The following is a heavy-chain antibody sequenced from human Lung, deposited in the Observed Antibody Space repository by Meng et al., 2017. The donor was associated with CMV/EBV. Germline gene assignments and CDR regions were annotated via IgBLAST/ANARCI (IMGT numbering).Heavy chain of an antibody. CDR2: ISGSGVST. D-gene: IGHD3-16*01. CDR3: ATVLTLGERSD. V-gene: IGHV3-23*01. CDR1: GFTFSTYA. Sequence: GESLKISCTASGFTFSTYAMSWVRQAPGKGLEWVSGISGSGVSTYYADSVKGRFTISRDNSKNTLYLQMYSLRAEDTAIYYCATVLTLGERSDWGQGTLVTVSS. J-gene: IGHJ4*02.